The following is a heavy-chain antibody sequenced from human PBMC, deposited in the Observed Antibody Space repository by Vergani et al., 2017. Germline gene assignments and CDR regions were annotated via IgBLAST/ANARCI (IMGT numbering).Heavy chain of an antibody. Sequence: EVQLVESGGGLVKPGGSLRLSCAASGFSFSTYSMNWVRQAPGKGLEWVSSISSSSSYKYYADSVKGRFTISRDNAKNSLYLQMNSLRAEDTAVYYCARDSQDDSSGYVPDDAFYIWGQGTMVTVSS. V-gene: IGHV3-21*01. J-gene: IGHJ3*02. CDR3: ARDSQDDSSGYVPDDAFYI. CDR2: ISSSSSYK. CDR1: GFSFSTYS. D-gene: IGHD3-22*01.